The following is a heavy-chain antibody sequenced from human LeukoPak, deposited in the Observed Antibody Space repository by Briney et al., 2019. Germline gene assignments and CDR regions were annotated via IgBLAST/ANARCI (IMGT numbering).Heavy chain of an antibody. V-gene: IGHV4-59*08. CDR3: ARLDSSGYYYPNWFDP. D-gene: IGHD3-22*01. Sequence: PSETLSLTCTVSGGSISSYYWSWIRQPPGKGLEWIGYVYYSGSTNYNPSLKSRVTISVDTSKNQFSLKLSPVTAADTAVYYCARLDSSGYYYPNWFDPWGQGTLVAVSS. CDR2: VYYSGST. CDR1: GGSISSYY. J-gene: IGHJ5*02.